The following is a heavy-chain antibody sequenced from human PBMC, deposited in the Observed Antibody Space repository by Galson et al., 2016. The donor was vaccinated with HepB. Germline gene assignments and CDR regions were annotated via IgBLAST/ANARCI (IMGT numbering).Heavy chain of an antibody. V-gene: IGHV1-58*01. D-gene: IGHD3-3*01. CDR2: IVVGSGNT. J-gene: IGHJ3*02. Sequence: SCKASGSTFTRSAVQWVRQARGQPLEWIGWIVVGSGNTNYAQKFQKTVTFTRDMSTSTAYMELSSLRSEDTAVYYCASATYDFWSGGAFDIWGHGTLVTVSS. CDR1: GSTFTRSA. CDR3: ASATYDFWSGGAFDI.